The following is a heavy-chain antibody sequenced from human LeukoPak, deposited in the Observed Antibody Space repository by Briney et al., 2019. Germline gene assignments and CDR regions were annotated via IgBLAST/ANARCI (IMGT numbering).Heavy chain of an antibody. V-gene: IGHV1-2*02. J-gene: IGHJ4*02. CDR1: GYTFTGYY. CDR3: ARDKDYDILTGYSDDPHFDY. D-gene: IGHD3-9*01. Sequence: ASVKVSCKASGYTFTGYYMHWVRQAPGQGLEWMGRINPNSGGTNYAQKFQGRVTMTRDTSISTAYMELSRLRSDDTAVYYCARDKDYDILTGYSDDPHFDYWGQGTLVTVSS. CDR2: INPNSGGT.